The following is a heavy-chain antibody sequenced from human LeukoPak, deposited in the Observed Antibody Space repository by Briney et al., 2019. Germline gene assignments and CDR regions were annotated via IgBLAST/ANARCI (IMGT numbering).Heavy chain of an antibody. J-gene: IGHJ4*02. Sequence: PGGSLRLSCAASGFTFSSYAMSWARQAPGKGLEWVSAISGSGGSTYYADSVKGRFTISRDNSKNTLYLQMNSLRAEDTAVYYCAKSSGRFLEWSASDYWGQGTLVTVSS. D-gene: IGHD3-3*01. V-gene: IGHV3-23*01. CDR3: AKSSGRFLEWSASDY. CDR1: GFTFSSYA. CDR2: ISGSGGST.